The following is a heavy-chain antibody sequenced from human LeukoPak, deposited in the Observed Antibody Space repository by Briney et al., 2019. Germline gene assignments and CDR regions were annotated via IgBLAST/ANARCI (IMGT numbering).Heavy chain of an antibody. D-gene: IGHD3-22*01. V-gene: IGHV4-4*07. CDR3: ARHYYDSSGYIRNFDY. CDR1: GGSISSYY. J-gene: IGHJ4*02. Sequence: SSETLSLTCTVSGGSISSYYWSWIRQPAGKGLEWIGRIYTSGSTYYNPSLKSRVTISVDTSKNQFSLKLSSVTAADTAVYYCARHYYDSSGYIRNFDYWGQGTLVTVSS. CDR2: IYTSGST.